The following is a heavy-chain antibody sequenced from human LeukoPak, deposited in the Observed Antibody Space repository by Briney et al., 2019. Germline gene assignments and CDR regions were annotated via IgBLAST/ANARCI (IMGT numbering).Heavy chain of an antibody. CDR2: MYSGGNT. CDR3: ARDRDGVSFDF. V-gene: IGHV3-53*01. Sequence: GGSLRLSCATSGFTVRSNFMSWVRQAPGKGLEWVANMYSGGNTDCADSVKGRFTISKDSSRNTLYLQMNSLRVEDTALYYCARDRDGVSFDFWGRGTLVTVSS. CDR1: GFTVRSNF. D-gene: IGHD3-3*01. J-gene: IGHJ4*02.